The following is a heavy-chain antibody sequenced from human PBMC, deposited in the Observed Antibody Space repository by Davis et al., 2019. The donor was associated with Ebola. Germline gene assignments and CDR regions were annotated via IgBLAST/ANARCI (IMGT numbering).Heavy chain of an antibody. J-gene: IGHJ6*02. CDR3: ARGRIRVPPGMDV. Sequence: MPGGSLRLSCTVSGGSISSSSYYWGWIRQPPGKGLEWIGSIYYSGSTYYNPSLKSRVTISVDTSKNQFSLKLSSVTAADTAVYYCARGRIRVPPGMDVWGQGTTVTVSS. CDR2: IYYSGST. V-gene: IGHV4-39*01. CDR1: GGSISSSSYY.